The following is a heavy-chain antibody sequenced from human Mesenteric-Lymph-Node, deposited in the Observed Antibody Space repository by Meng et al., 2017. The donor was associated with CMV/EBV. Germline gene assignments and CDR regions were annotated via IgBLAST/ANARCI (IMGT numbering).Heavy chain of an antibody. D-gene: IGHD3-16*02. CDR2: INPSGDSA. CDR3: ARGLCFGELSLSHYFDY. J-gene: IGHJ4*02. CDR1: GYAFTSYY. V-gene: IGHV1-46*01. Sequence: ASVKVSCKASGYAFTSYYMHWVRQAPGQGLEWMAMINPSGDSANYAQKFQGRVTMTRDTSTSTVYMELSSLTSEDTAVYYCARGLCFGELSLSHYFDYWGQGTLVTVSS.